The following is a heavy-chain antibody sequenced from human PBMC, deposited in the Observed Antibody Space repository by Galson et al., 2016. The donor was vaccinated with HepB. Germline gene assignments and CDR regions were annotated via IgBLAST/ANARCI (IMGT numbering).Heavy chain of an antibody. CDR3: ARRRGGSWGDFDS. V-gene: IGHV3-23*01. D-gene: IGHD6-13*01. CDR1: GFTFSTQS. Sequence: SLRLSCAASGFTFSTQSMNWVRQAPGKGLEWVAAITGGGTATDYAASVRGRFTISRDNSRNTVHLQVTRPRVEDTAFYYCARRRGGSWGDFDSWGQGVLVTVSS. CDR2: ITGGGTAT. J-gene: IGHJ4*02.